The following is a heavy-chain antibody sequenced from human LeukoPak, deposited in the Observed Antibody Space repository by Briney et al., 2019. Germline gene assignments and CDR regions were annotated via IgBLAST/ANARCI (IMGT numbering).Heavy chain of an antibody. CDR2: ISYDGSNK. J-gene: IGHJ4*02. D-gene: IGHD4-17*01. V-gene: IGHV3-30-3*01. CDR3: ARDDDYGDYPFDY. Sequence: GRSLRLSCAASGFTVSSYAMHWVRQAPGKGLEWVAVISYDGSNKYYADSVKGRFTISRDNSKNTLYLQMNSLRAEDTAVYYCARDDDYGDYPFDYWGQGTLVTVSS. CDR1: GFTVSSYA.